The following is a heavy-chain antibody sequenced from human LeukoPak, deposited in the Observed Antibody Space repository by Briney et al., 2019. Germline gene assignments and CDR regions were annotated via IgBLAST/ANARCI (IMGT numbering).Heavy chain of an antibody. V-gene: IGHV3-48*03. CDR1: GFTFSSFE. CDR3: VKSSGSDYYDFGGCYYYFDY. Sequence: GGSLRLSCAASGFTFSSFEMKWVRQAPGKGLEWVSYISSSGSTIYYADSVKGRFTSSRDNSKNTLYLQMNSLRPEDTAVYYCVKSSGSDYYDFGGCYYYFDYWGQGTLVTVSS. D-gene: IGHD3-10*01. CDR2: ISSSGSTI. J-gene: IGHJ4*02.